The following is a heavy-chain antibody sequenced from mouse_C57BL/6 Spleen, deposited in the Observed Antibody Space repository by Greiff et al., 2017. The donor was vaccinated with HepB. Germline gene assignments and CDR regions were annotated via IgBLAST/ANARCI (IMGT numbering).Heavy chain of an antibody. Sequence: EVQLQESGGGLVKPGGSLKLSCAASGFTFSDYGMHWVRQAPEKGLEWVAYISSGSSTIYYADTVKGRFTISRDNAKNTLFLQMTSLRSEDTAMYYCARRADGYWFAYWGQGTLVTVSA. D-gene: IGHD2-3*01. CDR2: ISSGSSTI. CDR3: ARRADGYWFAY. V-gene: IGHV5-17*01. CDR1: GFTFSDYG. J-gene: IGHJ3*01.